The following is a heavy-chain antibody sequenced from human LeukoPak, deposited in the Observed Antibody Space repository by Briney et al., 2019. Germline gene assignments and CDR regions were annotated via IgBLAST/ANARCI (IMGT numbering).Heavy chain of an antibody. D-gene: IGHD3-10*01. J-gene: IGHJ4*02. CDR2: MNPNSGGT. Sequence: GASVKVSCKASGYTFTSYDINWVRQATGQGLEWMGWMNPNSGGTNYAQKFQGRVTMTRDTSISTAYMELSRLRSDDTAVYYCARGSYGSGSYNPLKFDYWGQGTLVTVSS. V-gene: IGHV1-2*02. CDR3: ARGSYGSGSYNPLKFDY. CDR1: GYTFTSYD.